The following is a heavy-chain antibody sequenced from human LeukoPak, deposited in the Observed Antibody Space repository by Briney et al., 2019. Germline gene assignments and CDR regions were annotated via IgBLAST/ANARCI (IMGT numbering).Heavy chain of an antibody. V-gene: IGHV4-34*01. D-gene: IGHD2-15*01. CDR3: ARSSNLRYVVVVAAAHFDY. J-gene: IGHJ4*02. Sequence: PSETLSLTCAVYGGSFSGYYWSWIRQPPGKGLEWIGEINHSGSTNYNPSLKSRVTMSVDTSKNQFSLKLSSVTAADTAVYYCARSSNLRYVVVVAAAHFDYWGQGTLVTVSS. CDR2: INHSGST. CDR1: GGSFSGYY.